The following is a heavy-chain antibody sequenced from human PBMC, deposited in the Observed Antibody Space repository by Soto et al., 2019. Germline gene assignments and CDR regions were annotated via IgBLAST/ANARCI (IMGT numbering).Heavy chain of an antibody. CDR1: GCSISSGGYS. CDR2: IYHSGST. CDR3: ARDSYGDFPYFDY. D-gene: IGHD4-17*01. J-gene: IGHJ4*02. Sequence: PSETLSLTCAVSGCSISSGGYSWSWIRQPPGKGLEWIGYIYHSGSTYYNPSLKSRVTISVDRSKNQFSLKLSSVTAADTAVYYCARDSYGDFPYFDYWGQGTLVTVSS. V-gene: IGHV4-30-2*01.